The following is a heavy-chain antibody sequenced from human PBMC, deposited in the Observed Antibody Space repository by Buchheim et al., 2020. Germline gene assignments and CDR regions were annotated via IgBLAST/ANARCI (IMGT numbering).Heavy chain of an antibody. V-gene: IGHV1-2*02. D-gene: IGHD6-19*01. J-gene: IGHJ2*01. CDR1: GYTFNSYY. Sequence: QVQLVQSGAEVKKPGASVKVSCKTSGYTFNSYYIHWVRQAPGQGLEWMGWINPNSGGTNYAQKFQGRVTMTRDTSISTAYMEVSSLTSDDTAVYYCARNRGYSSGPANWYFDLWGRGTL. CDR2: INPNSGGT. CDR3: ARNRGYSSGPANWYFDL.